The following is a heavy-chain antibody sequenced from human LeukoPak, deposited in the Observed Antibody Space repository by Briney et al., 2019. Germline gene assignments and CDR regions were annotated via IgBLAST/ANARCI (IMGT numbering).Heavy chain of an antibody. Sequence: ASVKVSCKTSGYTFTNCGISWVRQAPGQGLEWMGWISAYNGNTNYAQKVRGRVTMTTDTSTSTAYMELRSLRSDDTAVYYCARSYYDFWSGYYSLVDYYYMDVWGKGTTVTVSS. CDR1: GYTFTNCG. D-gene: IGHD3-3*01. J-gene: IGHJ6*03. V-gene: IGHV1-18*01. CDR2: ISAYNGNT. CDR3: ARSYYDFWSGYYSLVDYYYMDV.